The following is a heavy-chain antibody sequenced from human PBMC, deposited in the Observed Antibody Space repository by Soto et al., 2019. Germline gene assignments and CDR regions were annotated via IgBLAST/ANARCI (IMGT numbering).Heavy chain of an antibody. D-gene: IGHD1-26*01. J-gene: IGHJ4*02. CDR1: GFTFSSYG. Sequence: HPGGSLRLSCAASGFTFSSYGMHWVRQAPGKGLEWVAVISYDGSNKYYADSVKGRFTISRDNSKNTLYLQMNSLRAEDTAVYYCAKCGSSGSYSVKYYFDYWGQGTLVTVSS. CDR2: ISYDGSNK. V-gene: IGHV3-30*18. CDR3: AKCGSSGSYSVKYYFDY.